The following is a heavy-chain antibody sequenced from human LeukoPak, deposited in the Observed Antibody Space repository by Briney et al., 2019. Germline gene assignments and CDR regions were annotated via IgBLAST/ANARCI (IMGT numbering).Heavy chain of an antibody. CDR1: GYTFTGYY. Sequence: ASVKVSCKASGYTFTGYYMHWVRQAPGQGLEWMGRINPNSGGTNYAQKFQGRVTMTRDTSISTAYMELSRLRSDDTAVYYCARDRYYDFWSGYHRAYGMDVWGQGTTVTVSS. CDR2: INPNSGGT. V-gene: IGHV1-2*06. D-gene: IGHD3-3*01. CDR3: ARDRYYDFWSGYHRAYGMDV. J-gene: IGHJ6*02.